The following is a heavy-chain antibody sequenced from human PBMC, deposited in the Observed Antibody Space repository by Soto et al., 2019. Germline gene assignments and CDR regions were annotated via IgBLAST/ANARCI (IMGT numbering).Heavy chain of an antibody. Sequence: QVQLVQSGAEVKKPGSSVKVSCKASGGTFSSYAISWVRQAPGQGLEWMGGIIPIFGTANYAQKFQGRVTSTADESTSTAYMELSSLRSEDTAVYYCARSVPSIAAAWGYFDYWGQGTLVTVSS. CDR1: GGTFSSYA. CDR2: IIPIFGTA. J-gene: IGHJ4*02. V-gene: IGHV1-69*01. CDR3: ARSVPSIAAAWGYFDY. D-gene: IGHD6-13*01.